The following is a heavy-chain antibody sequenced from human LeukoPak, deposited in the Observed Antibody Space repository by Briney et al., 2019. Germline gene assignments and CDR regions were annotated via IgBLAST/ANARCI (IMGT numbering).Heavy chain of an antibody. CDR1: GFTFSSYW. CDR3: ARESAEYYDFWSGSKLHFDY. J-gene: IGHJ4*02. V-gene: IGHV3-7*01. D-gene: IGHD3-3*01. Sequence: GGSLRLSCAASGFTFSSYWMSCVRQAPGKGLEWVANIKQDGSEKYYVDSVKGRFTISRDNAKNSLYLQMNSLRAEDTAVYYCARESAEYYDFWSGSKLHFDYWGQGTLVTVSS. CDR2: IKQDGSEK.